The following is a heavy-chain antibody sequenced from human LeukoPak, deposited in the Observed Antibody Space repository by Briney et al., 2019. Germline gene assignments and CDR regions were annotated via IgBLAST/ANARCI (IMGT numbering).Heavy chain of an antibody. CDR3: ARGRDGYKRYYFDY. V-gene: IGHV4-34*01. D-gene: IGHD5-24*01. Sequence: PSETLSLTCAVYGGSFSGYYWSWIRQPPGKGLEWIGEINHSGSTNYNPSLKSRVTILVDTSKNQFSLKLSSVTAADTAVYYCARGRDGYKRYYFDYWGQGTLVTVSS. CDR1: GGSFSGYY. CDR2: INHSGST. J-gene: IGHJ4*02.